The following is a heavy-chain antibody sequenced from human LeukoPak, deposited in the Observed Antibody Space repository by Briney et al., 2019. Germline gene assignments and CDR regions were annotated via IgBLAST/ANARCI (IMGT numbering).Heavy chain of an antibody. CDR2: IYPGDSDT. Sequence: GESLKISCEGSGYSFSNYWLGWVRQMPGKGLEWMGIIYPGDSDTRYSPSFQGQITISADKSISTAYLQWSSLKASDTAMYYCARVDYYDRSGYFDYWGQGTQVTVSS. CDR1: GYSFSNYW. D-gene: IGHD3-22*01. V-gene: IGHV5-51*01. CDR3: ARVDYYDRSGYFDY. J-gene: IGHJ4*02.